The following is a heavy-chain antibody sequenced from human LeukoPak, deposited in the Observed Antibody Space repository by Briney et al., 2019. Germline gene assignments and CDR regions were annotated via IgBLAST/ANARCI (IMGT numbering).Heavy chain of an antibody. D-gene: IGHD3-22*01. CDR3: ARDLYYDSSGYPLGAFDI. J-gene: IGHJ3*02. CDR2: IYYSGST. V-gene: IGHV4-59*01. CDR1: GGSISSYY. Sequence: SGTLSLTCTVSGGSISSYYWSWIRQPPGKGLEWIGYIYYSGSTNYNPSLKSRVTISVDTSKNQFSLKLSSVTAADTAVYYCARDLYYDSSGYPLGAFDIWGQGTMVTVSS.